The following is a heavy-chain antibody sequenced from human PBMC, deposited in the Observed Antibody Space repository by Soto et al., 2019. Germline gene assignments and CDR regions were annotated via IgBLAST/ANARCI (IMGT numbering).Heavy chain of an antibody. J-gene: IGHJ4*02. V-gene: IGHV3-9*01. Sequence: GGSLRLSCTASGFTFDDYAMHWVRQAPGKGLEWVSGISWSSGSIAYADSVKGRFTISRDNAKNSLYLQMNSLRAEDSALYYCAKDIKSYEFWSGYYDYWGQGTLVTVSS. D-gene: IGHD3-3*01. CDR1: GFTFDDYA. CDR2: ISWSSGSI. CDR3: AKDIKSYEFWSGYYDY.